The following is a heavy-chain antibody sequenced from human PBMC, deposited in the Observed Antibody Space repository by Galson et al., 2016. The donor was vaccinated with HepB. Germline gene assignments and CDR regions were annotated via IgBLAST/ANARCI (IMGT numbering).Heavy chain of an antibody. D-gene: IGHD6-13*01. CDR1: GFTFSSYG. J-gene: IGHJ6*02. CDR2: TRNKANTYTT. V-gene: IGHV3-72*01. CDR3: ARGPSGTTAAGSPQYFYGMDV. Sequence: SLRLSCAASGFTFSSYGMHWVRQAPGKGLEWVGRTRNKANTYTTKYAASVKGRFTISRDESESSLYLQMNSLKTENTAVYYCARGPSGTTAAGSPQYFYGMDVWGQGTTVTVSS.